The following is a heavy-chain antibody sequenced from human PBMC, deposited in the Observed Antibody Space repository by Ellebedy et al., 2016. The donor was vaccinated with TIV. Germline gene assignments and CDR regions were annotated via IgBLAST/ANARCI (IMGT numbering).Heavy chain of an antibody. D-gene: IGHD3-16*01. V-gene: IGHV4-59*08. CDR3: ARQKRSDTVTLMSFDT. Sequence: MPSETLSLTCTVSGGSISRYYWSWIRQPPGKGLEWIGYIYFSGITNYNPSLKKRVTISVDTSTNQFSLKVTSVTAADTAVYYCARQKRSDTVTLMSFDTWGRGILVTVSS. J-gene: IGHJ4*02. CDR1: GGSISRYY. CDR2: IYFSGIT.